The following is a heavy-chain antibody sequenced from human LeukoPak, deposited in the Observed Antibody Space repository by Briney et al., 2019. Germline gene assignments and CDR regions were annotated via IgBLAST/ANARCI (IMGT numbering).Heavy chain of an antibody. CDR2: INVHTGVA. Sequence: GASVTVSCKASGYTFTGYNMLWVRQAPGQGLEWMGWINVHTGVAHYAQQFHGRVTMTRDTSISTAYMELSRLRSDDTAVFYCARTHYDSSAYYSPAGYWGQGTLVTVSS. V-gene: IGHV1-2*02. CDR3: ARTHYDSSAYYSPAGY. J-gene: IGHJ4*02. CDR1: GYTFTGYN. D-gene: IGHD3-22*01.